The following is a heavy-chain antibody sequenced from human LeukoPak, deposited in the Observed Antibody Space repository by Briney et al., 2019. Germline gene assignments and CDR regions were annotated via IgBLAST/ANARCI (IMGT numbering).Heavy chain of an antibody. Sequence: PSETLSLTCTVSGGSISSYYWRWIRQPPGKGLEWIGYIYYSGSTNYNPSLKSRVTISVDTSKNQFSLKLSSVTAADTAVYYCARTRSLYDFWSGYYTLDYWGQGTLVTVSS. CDR3: ARTRSLYDFWSGYYTLDY. CDR2: IYYSGST. D-gene: IGHD3-3*01. J-gene: IGHJ4*02. CDR1: GGSISSYY. V-gene: IGHV4-59*01.